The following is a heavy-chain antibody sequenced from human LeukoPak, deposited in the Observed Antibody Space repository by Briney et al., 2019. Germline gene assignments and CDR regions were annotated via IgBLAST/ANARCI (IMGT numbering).Heavy chain of an antibody. J-gene: IGHJ5*02. D-gene: IGHD3-10*01. CDR3: ARIYGRPPRFDP. V-gene: IGHV4-59*01. Sequence: SETLSLTCSASGGSLSSYYWSWIRQPPGKGLEWIGYIYYSGSTNYNPSLKSRVTISVDTSKHQFSLKLSSVTAADTAVYYCARIYGRPPRFDPWGQGTLVTVSS. CDR2: IYYSGST. CDR1: GGSLSSYY.